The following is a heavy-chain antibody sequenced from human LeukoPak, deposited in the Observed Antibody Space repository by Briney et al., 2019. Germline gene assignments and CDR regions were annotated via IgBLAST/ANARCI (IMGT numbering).Heavy chain of an antibody. J-gene: IGHJ4*02. CDR1: GGSISSYY. V-gene: IGHV4-4*08. D-gene: IGHD6-19*01. CDR2: IYSSGST. Sequence: SETLSLTCTVSGGSISSYYWSWIRQPPGKGLEWIGYIYSSGSTNYNPSLKSRVTISVDTSKNQFSLKLSSVTAAYTAVYYCARVGYSSGWYVDYWGQGTLVTVSS. CDR3: ARVGYSSGWYVDY.